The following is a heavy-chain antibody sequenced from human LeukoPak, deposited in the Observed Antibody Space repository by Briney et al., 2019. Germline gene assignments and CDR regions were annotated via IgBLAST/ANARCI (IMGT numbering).Heavy chain of an antibody. J-gene: IGHJ4*02. Sequence: SEALSLTCTVSGASISGYYWSWIRQPPGKGLEWIGHIYYSGTTNYNPSLKSRVTVSVDTSKNQFSLNLTSATAADTAVYYCARNMYRTVMDWGQGTLVTVSS. V-gene: IGHV4-59*08. CDR1: GASISGYY. CDR3: ARNMYRTVMD. D-gene: IGHD3-16*01. CDR2: IYYSGTT.